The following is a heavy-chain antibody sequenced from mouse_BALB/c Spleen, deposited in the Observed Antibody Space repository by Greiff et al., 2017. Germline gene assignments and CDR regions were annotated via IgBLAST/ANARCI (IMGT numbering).Heavy chain of an antibody. CDR3: ARSDGYYEGYYAMDY. CDR1: GYTFTSYY. D-gene: IGHD2-3*01. V-gene: IGHV1S56*01. Sequence: QGQLQQSGPELVKPGASVRISCKASGYTFTSYYIHWVKQRPGQGLEWIGWIYPGNVNTKYNEKFKGKATLTADKSSSTAYMQLSSLTSEDSAVYFCARSDGYYEGYYAMDYWGQGTSVTVSS. J-gene: IGHJ4*01. CDR2: IYPGNVNT.